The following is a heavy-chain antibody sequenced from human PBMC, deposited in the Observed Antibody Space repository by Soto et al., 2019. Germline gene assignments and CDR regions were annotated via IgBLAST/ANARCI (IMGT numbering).Heavy chain of an antibody. Sequence: QVQLVQPGAEVRKPGASVKVSCKASGDIFTNFDFNWVRQATGQGLEWIGWMRANSGDTGHDQKFQGRVSMTRDTSMSTAYMELSSLRAEDTAVYYCARYIYGQGFKAWGKGTLVFVSS. D-gene: IGHD3-3*02. CDR1: GDIFTNFD. J-gene: IGHJ5*02. CDR3: ARYIYGQGFKA. V-gene: IGHV1-8*01. CDR2: MRANSGDT.